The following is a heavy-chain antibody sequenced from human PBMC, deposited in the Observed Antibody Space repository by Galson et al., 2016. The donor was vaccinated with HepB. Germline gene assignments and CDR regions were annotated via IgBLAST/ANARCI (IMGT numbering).Heavy chain of an antibody. J-gene: IGHJ4*02. CDR1: GFTFSSYA. V-gene: IGHV3-33*06. D-gene: IGHD2-2*03. CDR3: AKGRDGYPNYFEY. CDR2: IWFDGSKK. Sequence: SLRLSCAASGFTFSSYAMSWVRQAPGKGLEWLAAIWFDGSKKYYADSVKGRFTIFGDNSKNTLYLEMNSLRAEDTAVYYCAKGRDGYPNYFEYWGQGTLVTVSS.